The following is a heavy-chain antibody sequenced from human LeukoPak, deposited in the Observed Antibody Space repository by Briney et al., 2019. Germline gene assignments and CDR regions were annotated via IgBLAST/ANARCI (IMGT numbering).Heavy chain of an antibody. J-gene: IGHJ4*02. V-gene: IGHV3-7*01. CDR3: AKHSGLRLEQ. Sequence: RPGGSLRLSCTASGFIFSSYRMSSVRQAPGKGLEWVANMRQDGSEKYYVDSVKGRFTISRDNAKSSLYLQMNSLRAEDTAVYYCAKHSGLRLEQWGQGTLVTVSS. CDR2: MRQDGSEK. D-gene: IGHD2-21*01. CDR1: GFIFSSYR.